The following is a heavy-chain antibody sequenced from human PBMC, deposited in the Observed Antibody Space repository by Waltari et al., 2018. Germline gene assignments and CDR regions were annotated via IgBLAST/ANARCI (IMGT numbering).Heavy chain of an antibody. CDR3: ARAPYYDFWSGPPAGSYYYYMDV. J-gene: IGHJ6*03. CDR1: GGTFSSYA. CDR2: IIPIFGTA. Sequence: QVQLVQSGAEVKKPGSSVKVSCKASGGTFSSYAISWVRQAPGQGLEWMGGIIPIFGTANYAQKFQGRVTITADKSTSPAYMELSSLRSEDTAVYYCARAPYYDFWSGPPAGSYYYYMDVWGKGTTVTVSS. D-gene: IGHD3-3*01. V-gene: IGHV1-69*14.